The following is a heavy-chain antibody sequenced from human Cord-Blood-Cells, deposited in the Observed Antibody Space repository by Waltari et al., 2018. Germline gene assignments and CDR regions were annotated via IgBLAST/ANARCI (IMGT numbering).Heavy chain of an antibody. CDR3: ARVVTVGGCGKRTREGLGV. CDR1: GYSFTSYW. J-gene: IGHJ6*02. D-gene: IGHD3-16*01. CDR2: IYAGISET. V-gene: IGHV5-51*01. Sequence: EVQLVQSGAEVKKPGESLKISCKGSGYSFTSYWIGWVRQMPGKGLEWMGSIYAGISETVYTPSFRGQVTVSADKAVSTAYRQWSSLKASDTAMYYCARVVTVGGCGKRTREGLGVWGQGTTVTVSS.